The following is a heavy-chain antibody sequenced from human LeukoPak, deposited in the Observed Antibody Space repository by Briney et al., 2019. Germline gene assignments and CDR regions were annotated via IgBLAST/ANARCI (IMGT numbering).Heavy chain of an antibody. CDR1: GFTFSSYS. Sequence: PGGSLRLSCAASGFTFSSYSMNWVRQAPGKGLEWVSSISSSSSYIYYADSVKGRFAISKNNAKNSQYLKRKSRKAVDTAVDYCAREAVGYIYWGQGTLVTVSS. CDR3: AREAVGYIY. J-gene: IGHJ4*02. CDR2: ISSSSSYI. D-gene: IGHD5-24*01. V-gene: IGHV3-21*01.